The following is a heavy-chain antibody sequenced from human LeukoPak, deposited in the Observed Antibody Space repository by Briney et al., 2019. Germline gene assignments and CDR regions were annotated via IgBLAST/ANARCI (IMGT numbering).Heavy chain of an antibody. CDR3: ARDPQYYDFWSGYYVGYFDY. CDR2: IHYSGST. V-gene: IGHV4-59*01. D-gene: IGHD3-3*01. J-gene: IGHJ4*02. CDR1: GGSISSYY. Sequence: SETLSLTCTVSGGSISSYYWSWIRQPPGKGLEWIGYIHYSGSTNYNPSLKSRVTISVDTSKNQFSLKLSSVTAADTAVYYCARDPQYYDFWSGYYVGYFDYWGQGTLVTVSS.